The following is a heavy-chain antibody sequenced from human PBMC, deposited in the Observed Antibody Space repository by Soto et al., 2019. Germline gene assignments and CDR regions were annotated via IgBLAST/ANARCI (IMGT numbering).Heavy chain of an antibody. J-gene: IGHJ5*02. CDR1: GFSLSTGGRG. D-gene: IGHD4-17*01. CDR3: AHRGYGDYPRDNWFDP. CDR2: IYWNDDK. Sequence: QITLKESGPTLVKPTQALTLTCSFSGFSLSTGGRGVGWIRQPPGKALEWLAIIYWNDDKRFSPSLKSRLTITKDTSKNQVVLTMTNMDPLDTATYYCAHRGYGDYPRDNWFDPWGQGTLVTVSS. V-gene: IGHV2-5*01.